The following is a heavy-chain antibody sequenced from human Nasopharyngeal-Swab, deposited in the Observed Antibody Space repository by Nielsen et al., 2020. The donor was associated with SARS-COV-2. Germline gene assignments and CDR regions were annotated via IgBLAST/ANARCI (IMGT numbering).Heavy chain of an antibody. CDR2: IYYSGST. Sequence: GSLRLSCAVYGGSFSGYYWSWIRQPPGKGLEWIGYIYYSGSTNYNPSLKSRVTISVDTSKNQFSLKLSSVTAADTAVYYCARGYHSSSLDYWGQGTLVTVSS. J-gene: IGHJ4*02. V-gene: IGHV4-59*13. CDR3: ARGYHSSSLDY. CDR1: GGSFSGYY. D-gene: IGHD6-13*01.